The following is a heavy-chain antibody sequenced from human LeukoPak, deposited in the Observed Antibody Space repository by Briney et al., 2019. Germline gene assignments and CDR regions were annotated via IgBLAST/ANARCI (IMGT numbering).Heavy chain of an antibody. D-gene: IGHD2-15*01. Sequence: GGSLRLSCAASGFTFSSYGMHWVRQAPGKGLEWVAVISYDGSNKYYADSVKGRFTISRDNSKNTLYLQMNSLRAEDTAVYYCATVVAATLTCAFDIWGQGTMVTVSS. CDR1: GFTFSSYG. CDR2: ISYDGSNK. CDR3: ATVVAATLTCAFDI. J-gene: IGHJ3*02. V-gene: IGHV3-30*03.